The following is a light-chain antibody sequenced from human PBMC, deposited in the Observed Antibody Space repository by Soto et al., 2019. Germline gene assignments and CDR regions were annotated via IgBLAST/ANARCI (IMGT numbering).Light chain of an antibody. CDR3: SLYTSSSTFV. Sequence: QSALTQPPSVSGSPGQSVTISCTGTSSDLGRYNRVSWYQQPPGTAPKLLIYEVRNRPSGVPDRFSGSKSANTASLTISGLQAEDEADYYCSLYTSSSTFVFGTGTKATVL. V-gene: IGLV2-18*01. CDR2: EVR. J-gene: IGLJ1*01. CDR1: SSDLGRYNR.